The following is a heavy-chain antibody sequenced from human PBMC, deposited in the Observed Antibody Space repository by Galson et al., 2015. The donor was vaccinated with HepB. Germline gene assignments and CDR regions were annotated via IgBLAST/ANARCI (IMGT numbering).Heavy chain of an antibody. D-gene: IGHD6-6*01. Sequence: SLRLSCAASGFTFSSYAMHWVRQAPGKGLEWVAVISYDGSNKYYADSVKGRFTISRDNSKNTLYLQMNSLRAEDTAVYYCARDSEYSSNAFDIWGQGTLVTVSS. CDR3: ARDSEYSSNAFDI. CDR1: GFTFSSYA. CDR2: ISYDGSNK. J-gene: IGHJ3*02. V-gene: IGHV3-30*04.